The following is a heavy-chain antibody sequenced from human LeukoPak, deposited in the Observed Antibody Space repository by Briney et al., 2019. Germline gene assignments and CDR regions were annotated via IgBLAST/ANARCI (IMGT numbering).Heavy chain of an antibody. CDR3: ARGNGITDFWSGYYTGIRYFDY. CDR2: IYYSGST. D-gene: IGHD3-3*01. Sequence: SETLSLTCTVSGGSISSYYWSWIRQPPGKGLEWIGYIYYSGSTNYNPSLKSRVTISVDTSKNQFSLKLSSVTAADTAVYYCARGNGITDFWSGYYTGIRYFDYWGQGTLVTVSS. CDR1: GGSISSYY. J-gene: IGHJ4*02. V-gene: IGHV4-59*01.